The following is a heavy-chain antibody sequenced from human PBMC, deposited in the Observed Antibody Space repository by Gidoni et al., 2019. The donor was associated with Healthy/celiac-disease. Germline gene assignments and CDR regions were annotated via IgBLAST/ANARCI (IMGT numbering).Heavy chain of an antibody. J-gene: IGHJ6*02. Sequence: QVQLVQSGAEVKKPGASVKVSCKASGYTFTSYGISWVRPAPGQGLGWMGWISAYNGNTNDAQKLQGRVTMTTDTSTSTAYMELRSLRSDDTAVYYCARVYGNPTYDFWSGSIGPNYYYYYGMDVWGQGTTVTVSS. CDR3: ARVYGNPTYDFWSGSIGPNYYYYYGMDV. D-gene: IGHD3-3*01. CDR1: GYTFTSYG. V-gene: IGHV1-18*01. CDR2: ISAYNGNT.